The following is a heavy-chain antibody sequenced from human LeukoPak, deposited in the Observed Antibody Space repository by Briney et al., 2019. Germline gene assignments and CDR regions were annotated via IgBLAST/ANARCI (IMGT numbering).Heavy chain of an antibody. D-gene: IGHD6-19*01. CDR3: IRAVAGYDAFDI. CDR2: ISWNSGSI. J-gene: IGHJ3*02. Sequence: PGRSLRLSCAASGFTFDDYAMHWVRQAPGKGLEWVSGISWNSGSIGYADSVKGRFTISRDNAKNSLYLQMNSLRAEDTALYYCIRAVAGYDAFDIWGQGTMVTVSS. CDR1: GFTFDDYA. V-gene: IGHV3-9*01.